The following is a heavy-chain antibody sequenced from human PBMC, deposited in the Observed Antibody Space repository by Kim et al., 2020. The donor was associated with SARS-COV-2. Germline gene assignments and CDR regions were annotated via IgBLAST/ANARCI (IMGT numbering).Heavy chain of an antibody. Sequence: YADSVKGRFTISKDFSKNMVYMQMNNLRVEDTAVYYCAKRETSSWSYIDYWGQGTLVSVSS. J-gene: IGHJ4*02. D-gene: IGHD6-19*01. CDR3: AKRETSSWSYIDY. V-gene: IGHV3-23*01.